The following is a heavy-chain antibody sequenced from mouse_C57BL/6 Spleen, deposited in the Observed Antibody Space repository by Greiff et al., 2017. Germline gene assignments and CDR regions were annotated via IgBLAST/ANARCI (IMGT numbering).Heavy chain of an antibody. D-gene: IGHD2-4*01. J-gene: IGHJ4*01. CDR3: ARWYRDYDVEYAMDY. CDR2: IYPSDSET. V-gene: IGHV1-61*01. Sequence: QVQLQQPGAELVRPGSSVKLSCKASGYTFTSYWMDWVKQRPGQGLEWIGNIYPSDSETHYNQKFKDKATLTVDKSSSTAYMQLSSLTSEDSAVYYGARWYRDYDVEYAMDYWGQGTSVTVSS. CDR1: GYTFTSYW.